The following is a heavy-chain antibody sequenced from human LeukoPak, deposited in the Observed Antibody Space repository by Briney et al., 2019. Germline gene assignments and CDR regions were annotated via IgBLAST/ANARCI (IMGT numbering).Heavy chain of an antibody. CDR1: GFTFSDYY. CDR3: ARGGYCSGGNCHATLYDF. D-gene: IGHD2-21*01. V-gene: IGHV3-11*04. Sequence: GGSLRLSCAASGFTFSDYYMSWIRQAPGKGLEWISYISSSGDTIFYADSVKGRFTISRDNAKNSLYLQMNSLRAEDTAVYYCARGGYCSGGNCHATLYDFWGQGTLVTVSS. CDR2: ISSSGDTI. J-gene: IGHJ4*02.